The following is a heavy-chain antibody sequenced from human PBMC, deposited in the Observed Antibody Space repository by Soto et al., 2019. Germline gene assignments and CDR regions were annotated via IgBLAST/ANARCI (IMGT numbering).Heavy chain of an antibody. CDR2: IIPILGIA. Sequence: QVQLVQSGAEVKKPGSSVKVSCKASGGTFSSYTISWVRQAPGQGLEWMGRIIPILGIANYAQKFQGRVTXTXXKSTSTAYMELSSLRSEDTAVYYCARDHVGGAVDYWGQGTLVTVSS. V-gene: IGHV1-69*08. CDR1: GGTFSSYT. CDR3: ARDHVGGAVDY. J-gene: IGHJ4*02. D-gene: IGHD1-26*01.